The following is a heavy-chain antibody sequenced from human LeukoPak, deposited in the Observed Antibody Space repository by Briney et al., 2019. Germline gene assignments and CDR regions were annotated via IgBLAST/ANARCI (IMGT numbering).Heavy chain of an antibody. D-gene: IGHD6-19*01. Sequence: SVKVSCKVSGYTLTELSMHWVRQAPGKGLEWMGGFDPEDGETIYAQKFQGRVTMTEDTSTDTAYMELSSLRSEDTAVYYCATVSSGFSIDNYYFDYWGQGTLVTVSS. V-gene: IGHV1-24*01. CDR1: GYTLTELS. CDR2: FDPEDGET. J-gene: IGHJ4*02. CDR3: ATVSSGFSIDNYYFDY.